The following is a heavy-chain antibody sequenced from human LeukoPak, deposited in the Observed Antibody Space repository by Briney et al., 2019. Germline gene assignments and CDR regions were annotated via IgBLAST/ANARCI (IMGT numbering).Heavy chain of an antibody. CDR2: IYTSGST. J-gene: IGHJ4*02. V-gene: IGHV4-61*02. D-gene: IGHD2-15*01. Sequence: KPSETLSLTCTVSGGSISSGSYYWSWIRQPAGKGLEWIGRIYTSGSTNYNPSLKSRVTISVDTSKNQFSLKLSSVTAADTAVYYCARLLAGCPGGRCRAHFDYWGQGTLVTVSS. CDR3: ARLLAGCPGGRCRAHFDY. CDR1: GGSISSGSYY.